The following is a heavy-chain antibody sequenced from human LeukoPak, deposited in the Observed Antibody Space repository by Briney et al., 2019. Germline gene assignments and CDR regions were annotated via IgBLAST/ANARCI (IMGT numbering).Heavy chain of an antibody. V-gene: IGHV3-30*03. CDR2: ISYDGINK. Sequence: PGGSLRLSCAASGFTFSTYGMHWVRQAPGKGLEWMAVISYDGINKDYADSVKDRFTVSRDNSKNTLYLQMYSLRAEDTAVYFCARDFDTLTGYYWKSFDYWGQRTLVTVSS. CDR1: GFTFSTYG. D-gene: IGHD3-9*01. CDR3: ARDFDTLTGYYWKSFDY. J-gene: IGHJ4*02.